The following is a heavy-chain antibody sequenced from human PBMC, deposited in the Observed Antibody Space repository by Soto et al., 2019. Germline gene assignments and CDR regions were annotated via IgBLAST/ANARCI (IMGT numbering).Heavy chain of an antibody. CDR3: AREVVVAATGGFDA. Sequence: QVQLVQSGAEVKKPGSSVKVSCKASGGTFSSYAISWVRQAPGQGLEWMGGIIPIFGTANYAQKFQGRVTITADEATSTAQMELSSLRSEDTAVSYCAREVVVAATGGFDAWGQGTLVTVSS. D-gene: IGHD2-15*01. V-gene: IGHV1-69*12. J-gene: IGHJ5*02. CDR2: IIPIFGTA. CDR1: GGTFSSYA.